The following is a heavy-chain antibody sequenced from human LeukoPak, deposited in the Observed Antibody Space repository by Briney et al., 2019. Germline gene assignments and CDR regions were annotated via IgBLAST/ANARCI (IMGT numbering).Heavy chain of an antibody. CDR2: FNREDDEA. J-gene: IGHJ4*02. CDR3: ATLDSYYDNSGRPLVPD. Sequence: ASVKVSCNISGYTLTDFSMHWVRQAPAKGLEWMGGFNREDDEAIYAPHLQGRVTVTEDTSTDTVYMELSSLRSEDTAVYYCATLDSYYDNSGRPLVPDWGQGTLVTVSS. D-gene: IGHD3-22*01. V-gene: IGHV1-24*01. CDR1: GYTLTDFS.